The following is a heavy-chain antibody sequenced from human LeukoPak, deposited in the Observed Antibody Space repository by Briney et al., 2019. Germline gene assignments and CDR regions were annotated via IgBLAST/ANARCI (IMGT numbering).Heavy chain of an antibody. D-gene: IGHD2-15*01. CDR3: ARDFGIGSGPAGFDY. CDR2: ISAYNGNT. V-gene: IGHV1-18*01. J-gene: IGHJ4*02. CDR1: GYTFTTYA. Sequence: GASVKVSCKASGYTFTTYAISWVRQAPGQGLEWMGWISAYNGNTNYAQKVQGRVTMTTDTSTSTAYMELRSLRSDDTAVYHCARDFGIGSGPAGFDYWGQGTLVTVSS.